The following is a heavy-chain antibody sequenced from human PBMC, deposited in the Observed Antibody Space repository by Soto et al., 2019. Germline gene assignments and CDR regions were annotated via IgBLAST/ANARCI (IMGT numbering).Heavy chain of an antibody. J-gene: IGHJ4*02. CDR3: ARPRLYSSSWYYFDY. CDR2: ISSSSSTI. D-gene: IGHD6-13*01. Sequence: GGSLRLSCAASGFTFSSYSMNWVRQAPGKGLEWVSYISSSSSTIYYADSVKGRFTISRDNAKNSLYLQMNSLRDEDTAVYYCARPRLYSSSWYYFDYWGQGTLVTVSS. CDR1: GFTFSSYS. V-gene: IGHV3-48*02.